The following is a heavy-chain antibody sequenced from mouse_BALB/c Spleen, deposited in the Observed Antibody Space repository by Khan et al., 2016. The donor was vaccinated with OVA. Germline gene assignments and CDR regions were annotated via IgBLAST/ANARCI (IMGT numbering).Heavy chain of an antibody. V-gene: IGHV1-5*01. CDR3: IRWGYWFAY. Sequence: VRLQQSGTVLARPGASVEMSCKASGYIFTSYWIHWVKQRPGQGLEWLGAIYPGNSDTNYNQRFKGKAKLTAVTSTNTAYLELSSLTTEDSAVFYCIRWGYWFAYWGQGTLGTVSS. J-gene: IGHJ3*01. CDR2: IYPGNSDT. CDR1: GYIFTSYW.